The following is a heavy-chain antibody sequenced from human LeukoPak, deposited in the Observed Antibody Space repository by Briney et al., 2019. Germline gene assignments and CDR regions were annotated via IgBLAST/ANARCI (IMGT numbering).Heavy chain of an antibody. CDR1: GFTFSSYG. CDR3: AKALDYGDHPDY. V-gene: IGHV3-30*18. D-gene: IGHD4-17*01. Sequence: GRSLRLSCAASGFTFSSYGMHWDRQAPGKGLEWVAVISYDGNNKYYADSVKGRFTISRDNSKNTLYLQMNSLKAEDTAVYYCAKALDYGDHPDYWGQGTLVTVSS. CDR2: ISYDGNNK. J-gene: IGHJ4*02.